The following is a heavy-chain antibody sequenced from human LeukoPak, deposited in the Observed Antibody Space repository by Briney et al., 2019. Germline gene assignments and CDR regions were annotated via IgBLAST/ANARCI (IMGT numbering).Heavy chain of an antibody. CDR3: AKDRESRYYFDY. CDR1: GFTVSGNY. V-gene: IGHV3-66*01. Sequence: GGSLRLSCAASGFTVSGNYISWVRQAPGKGLEWVSVIYSDGSTHYADSVKGRFTISRDNSKNTLYLQMTSLRAEDTAVYYCAKDRESRYYFDYWGQGTLVTVSS. J-gene: IGHJ4*02. CDR2: IYSDGST.